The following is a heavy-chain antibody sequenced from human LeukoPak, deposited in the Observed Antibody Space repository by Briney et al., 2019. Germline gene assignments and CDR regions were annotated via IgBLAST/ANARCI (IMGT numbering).Heavy chain of an antibody. D-gene: IGHD6-19*01. CDR3: AKPVSGGLAVTADWFHP. CDR1: GFTFSSYA. CDR2: INANSGTT. V-gene: IGHV3-23*01. J-gene: IGHJ5*01. Sequence: PGGSLRLSCVASGFTFSSYAMSWLRQPPGKGLEWVSTINANSGTTSYAASVRGRFTISRDNSKNTLYLQVNTLRADDTATYYCAKPVSGGLAVTADWFHPWGQGTLVVVSS.